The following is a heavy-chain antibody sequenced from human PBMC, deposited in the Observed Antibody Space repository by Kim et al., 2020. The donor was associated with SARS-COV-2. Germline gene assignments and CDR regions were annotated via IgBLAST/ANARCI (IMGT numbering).Heavy chain of an antibody. V-gene: IGHV6-1*01. J-gene: IGHJ6*02. CDR1: GDSVSSNSAA. D-gene: IGHD1-1*01. CDR3: ARNGISIPPYYYYYYGMDV. Sequence: SQTLSLTCAISGDSVSSNSAAWNWIRQSPSRGLEWLGRTYYRSKWYNDYAVSVKSRITINPDTSKNQFSLQLNSVTPEDTAVYYCARNGISIPPYYYYYYGMDVWGQGTTVTVSS. CDR2: TYYRSKWYN.